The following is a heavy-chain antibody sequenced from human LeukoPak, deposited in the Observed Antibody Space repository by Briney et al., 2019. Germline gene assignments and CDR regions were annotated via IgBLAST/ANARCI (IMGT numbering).Heavy chain of an antibody. CDR1: GYTFTGYY. J-gene: IGHJ3*02. Sequence: ASVKVSCKASGYTFTGYYMHWVRQAPGQGLEWMGWINPNSGGTNYAQKFQGRVTVTRGTSISTAYMELSRLRSDDTAVYYCARDRGDSSSWYKGAFDIWGQGTMVTVSS. CDR3: ARDRGDSSSWYKGAFDI. D-gene: IGHD6-13*01. V-gene: IGHV1-2*02. CDR2: INPNSGGT.